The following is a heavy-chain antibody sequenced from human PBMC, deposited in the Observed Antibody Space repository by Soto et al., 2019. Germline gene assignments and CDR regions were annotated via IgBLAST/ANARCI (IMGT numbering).Heavy chain of an antibody. D-gene: IGHD2-8*02. Sequence: QVQLQESGPGLVKPSETLSLTCIVSAGSISGYFWSWIRQPPGKGLEWIAFVYDSGSTNYNPSLKSRVTVSVDTSNNQFSLKLISVTAADTAVYYRARGWCSSWPYWAQGTLVTVSS. CDR1: AGSISGYF. CDR2: VYDSGST. CDR3: ARGWCSSWPY. J-gene: IGHJ4*02. V-gene: IGHV4-59*03.